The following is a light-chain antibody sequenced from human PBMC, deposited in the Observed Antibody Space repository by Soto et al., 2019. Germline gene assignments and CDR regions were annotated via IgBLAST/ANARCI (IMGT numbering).Light chain of an antibody. Sequence: EMVLTQSPGTLSLSPGERATLSCRASQSVSNNYLAWYQQEPGQAPRLLIYGASNRATGIPDRFSGSGSGTDFTLTISRLEPEDFAVYYCQQYGSSGTFGQGTKV. CDR1: QSVSNNY. J-gene: IGKJ1*01. CDR3: QQYGSSGT. V-gene: IGKV3-20*01. CDR2: GAS.